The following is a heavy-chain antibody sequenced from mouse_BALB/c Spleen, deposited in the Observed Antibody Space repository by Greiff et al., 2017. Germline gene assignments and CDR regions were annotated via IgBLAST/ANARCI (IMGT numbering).Heavy chain of an antibody. D-gene: IGHD2-1*01. J-gene: IGHJ4*01. CDR2: IRNKANGYTT. CDR3: SRDRELLYAMDY. CDR1: GFTFTDYY. V-gene: IGHV7-3*02. Sequence: DVKLVESGGGLVQPGGSLRLSCATSGFTFTDYYMSWVRQPPGKALEWLGFIRNKANGYTTEYSASVKGRFTISRDNSQSILYLQMNTLRAEDSATSYCSRDRELLYAMDYWGQGTSVTVSS.